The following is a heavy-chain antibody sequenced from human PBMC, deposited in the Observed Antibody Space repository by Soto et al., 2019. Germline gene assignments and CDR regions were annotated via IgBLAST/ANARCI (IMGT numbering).Heavy chain of an antibody. Sequence: NPGGSLRLSCAASGFTFSSYSMNWVRQAPGKGLEWVSSISSSSSYIYYADSVKGRFTISRDNAKNSLYLQMNSLRAEDTAVYYCARDASTRYFDQAYYYYGMDVWGQGTTVTVSS. V-gene: IGHV3-21*01. D-gene: IGHD3-9*01. CDR2: ISSSSSYI. J-gene: IGHJ6*02. CDR1: GFTFSSYS. CDR3: ARDASTRYFDQAYYYYGMDV.